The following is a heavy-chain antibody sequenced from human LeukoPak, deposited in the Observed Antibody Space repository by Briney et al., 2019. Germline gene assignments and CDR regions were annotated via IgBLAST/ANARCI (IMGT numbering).Heavy chain of an antibody. V-gene: IGHV3-7*01. J-gene: IGHJ5*02. Sequence: GGSLRLSCAASGFIFSSYWMSWVRQAPGKGLEWVANIKEDGSEKYYVDSVKGRFTISRDNAKNSLYLQMNSLRAEDTAVYYCAREGSGYDSNWFDPWGQGTLVTVSS. CDR3: AREGSGYDSNWFDP. CDR1: GFIFSSYW. CDR2: IKEDGSEK. D-gene: IGHD5-12*01.